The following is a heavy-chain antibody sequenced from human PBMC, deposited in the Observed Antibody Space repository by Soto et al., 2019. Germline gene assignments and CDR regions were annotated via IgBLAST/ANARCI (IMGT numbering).Heavy chain of an antibody. V-gene: IGHV3-9*01. CDR2: ISGNSGSI. D-gene: IGHD1-1*01. J-gene: IGHJ6*03. Sequence: EVQLVESWGGLVQPGRSLRLSCAASGFTFDDYAMHWVRQAPGKCLECVAGISGNSGSIGYADSVKGRFTISRDNAKNSLYRQMHSLRDADTALYYCSKSSGSYYYMDVRGKWPTVTVSS. CDR3: SKSSGSYYYMDV. CDR1: GFTFDDYA.